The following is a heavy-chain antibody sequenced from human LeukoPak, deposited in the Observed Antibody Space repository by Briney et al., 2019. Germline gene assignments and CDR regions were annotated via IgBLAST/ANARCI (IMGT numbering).Heavy chain of an antibody. CDR3: AKGGLVFGMDV. J-gene: IGHJ6*02. D-gene: IGHD3/OR15-3a*01. CDR1: GFSLDGYA. Sequence: GGSLRLSCAASGFSLDGYAMHWVRQVPGKGLQWVSLISGDGGTTYYSDSVKGRFTISRDNSKNALYLQMNSLRIEDTALYYCAKGGLVFGMDVWGQGTTVTVS. CDR2: ISGDGGTT. V-gene: IGHV3-43*02.